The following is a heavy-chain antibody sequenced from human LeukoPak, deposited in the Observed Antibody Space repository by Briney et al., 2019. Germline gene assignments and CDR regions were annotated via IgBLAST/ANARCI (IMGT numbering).Heavy chain of an antibody. CDR3: ARQRTSRSRGD. J-gene: IGHJ4*02. Sequence: PSETLSPTCTVSGGSISSSSYYWGWIRQPPGKGLEWIGSIYYSGSTYYNPSLKSRVTISVDTSKNQFSLKLSSVTAADTAVYYCARQRTSRSRGDWGQGTLVTVSS. V-gene: IGHV4-39*01. CDR1: GGSISSSSYY. CDR2: IYYSGST. D-gene: IGHD6-6*01.